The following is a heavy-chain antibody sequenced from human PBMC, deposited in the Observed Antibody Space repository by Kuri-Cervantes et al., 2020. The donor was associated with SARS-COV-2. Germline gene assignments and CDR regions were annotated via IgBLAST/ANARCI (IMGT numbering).Heavy chain of an antibody. CDR1: GFTFTDHY. CDR2: ITNNPRSYIT. V-gene: IGHV3-72*01. D-gene: IGHD2-2*01. Sequence: GRSLRLSCEASGFTFTDHYMDWVRQAPGKGLEWVARITNNPRSYITDYAASVRGRFTFSRDDSKRSLYLQMNSLKIEDTAVYYCARDISTALYYWGRATLVTVSS. CDR3: ARDISTALYY. J-gene: IGHJ4*02.